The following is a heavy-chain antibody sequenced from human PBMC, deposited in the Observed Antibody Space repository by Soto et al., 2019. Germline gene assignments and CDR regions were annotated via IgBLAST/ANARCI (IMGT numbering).Heavy chain of an antibody. CDR2: IYATGTT. V-gene: IGHV4-4*07. CDR1: GASISGFY. Sequence: SETLSLTCTVSGASISGFYWSWIRKSAGKGLEWIGHIYATGTTDYNPSLKSRVMMSVDTSKKQFSLKLRSVTAADTAVYYCVRDGTKTLRDWFDPWGQGISVTVS. CDR3: VRDGTKTLRDWFDP. D-gene: IGHD1-1*01. J-gene: IGHJ5*02.